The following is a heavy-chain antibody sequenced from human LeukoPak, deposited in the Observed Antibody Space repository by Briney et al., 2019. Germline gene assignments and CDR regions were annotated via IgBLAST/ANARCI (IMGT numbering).Heavy chain of an antibody. CDR1: GFTFSSYS. D-gene: IGHD3-10*01. Sequence: GGSLRLSCAASGFTFSSYSMTWVRQAPGKGLEWVSSISSSSSYIYYADSVKGRFTISRDNAKNSLYLQMNSLRAEDTAVYYCARPPYGSGSYYYYMDVWGEGTTVTVSS. CDR3: ARPPYGSGSYYYYMDV. V-gene: IGHV3-21*01. CDR2: ISSSSSYI. J-gene: IGHJ6*03.